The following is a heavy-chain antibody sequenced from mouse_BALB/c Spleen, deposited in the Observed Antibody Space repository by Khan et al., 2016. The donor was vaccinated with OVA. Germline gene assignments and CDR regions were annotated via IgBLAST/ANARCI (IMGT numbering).Heavy chain of an antibody. V-gene: IGHV3-2*02. CDR2: ISYSGRT. D-gene: IGHD2-3*01. Sequence: EVKLEESGPGLVKPSQSLSLTCTVTGYSITSDYAWNWIRQFPGNKLEWMCYISYSGRTKYNPALKSRISFPRAPSKNQFFLQLNSVTTEDTATYYCARDGSRYNYAMDYWGQGTSVTVSS. J-gene: IGHJ4*01. CDR1: GYSITSDYA. CDR3: ARDGSRYNYAMDY.